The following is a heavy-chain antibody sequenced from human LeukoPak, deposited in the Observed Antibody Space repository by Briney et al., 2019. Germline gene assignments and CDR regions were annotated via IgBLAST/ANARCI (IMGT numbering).Heavy chain of an antibody. V-gene: IGHV3-30*04. CDR2: ISYDGSNK. CDR3: AIGDGLGELSSSLDY. CDR1: GLTFSTYT. J-gene: IGHJ4*02. D-gene: IGHD3-16*02. Sequence: GGSLRLSCVAFGLTFSTYTMHWVRQAPGKGLEWVAVISYDGSNKYYADSVKGRFTISRDNSKNTLFLQMCSLRAEDTAVYYCAIGDGLGELSSSLDYWGQGTLVTVSS.